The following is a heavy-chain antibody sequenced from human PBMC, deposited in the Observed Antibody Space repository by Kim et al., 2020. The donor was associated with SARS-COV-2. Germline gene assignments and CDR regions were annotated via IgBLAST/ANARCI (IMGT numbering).Heavy chain of an antibody. J-gene: IGHJ4*02. D-gene: IGHD1-20*01. V-gene: IGHV3-74*01. CDR1: GFTFSSYL. CDR2: IKSDGSST. CDR3: ARGVPPRDHNLPMY. Sequence: GGSLRLSCAASGFTFSSYLMHWVRQAPGKGLVWVSRIKSDGSSTDYADSVKGRFTISRDNAQSTLYLQMNSLRAEDTAVYYCARGVPPRDHNLPMYWGRGTLVTVSS.